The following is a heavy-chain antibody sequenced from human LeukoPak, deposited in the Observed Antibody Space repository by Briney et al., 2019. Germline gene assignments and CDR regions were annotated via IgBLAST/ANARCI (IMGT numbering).Heavy chain of an antibody. CDR1: GFTFSDYY. CDR3: ARDPIPTWGRASYYYYYYMDV. V-gene: IGHV3-11*01. J-gene: IGHJ6*03. CDR2: ISSSGGTI. Sequence: PGGSLRLSCAASGFTFSDYYMSWIRQAPGKGLEWVSYISSSGGTIYYADSVKGRFTISRDNAKNSLYLQMNSLRAEDTAVYYCARDPIPTWGRASYYYYYYMDVWGKGTTVTISS. D-gene: IGHD7-27*01.